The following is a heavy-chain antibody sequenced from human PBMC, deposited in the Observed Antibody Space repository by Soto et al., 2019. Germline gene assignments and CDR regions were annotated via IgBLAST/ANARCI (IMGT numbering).Heavy chain of an antibody. CDR1: GGSISSYY. D-gene: IGHD7-27*01. J-gene: IGHJ4*02. CDR2: IYYSGST. V-gene: IGHV4-59*08. Sequence: QVQLQESGPGLVKPSETLSLTCTVSGGSISSYYWSWIRQPPGKGLAWIGCIYYSGSTNYNPALTSRDTRSINTSKNQCSLKLSSVTAADTAVYYCARRWGRTFDYWGQGPLVTVSS. CDR3: ARRWGRTFDY.